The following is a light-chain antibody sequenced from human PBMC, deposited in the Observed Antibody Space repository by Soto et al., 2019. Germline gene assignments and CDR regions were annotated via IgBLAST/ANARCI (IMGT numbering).Light chain of an antibody. CDR2: DVN. CDR3: CSYTTSSSYV. J-gene: IGLJ1*01. Sequence: QSVLTQPASVSGCPGQSITISCTGSSSDVGYYIFVSWYQQHPGKAPKLMIYDVNNRPSGVSNRFSGSKSGNTASLTISGLQAEDEADYYCCSYTTSSSYVFGTGTKLTVL. CDR1: SSDVGYYIF. V-gene: IGLV2-14*01.